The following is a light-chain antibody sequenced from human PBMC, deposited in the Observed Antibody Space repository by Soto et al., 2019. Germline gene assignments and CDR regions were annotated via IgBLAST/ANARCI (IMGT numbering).Light chain of an antibody. Sequence: DIQMTQSPSTLSASVGERVTITCRASQSINSWLAWYQQKPGKAPRLLIYRASSLEGGVPSRFSGSGSGAEFTLTISSLQPDDFANYYCQHYDSYSVTFGPGTKVDIK. J-gene: IGKJ3*01. CDR3: QHYDSYSVT. CDR2: RAS. V-gene: IGKV1-5*03. CDR1: QSINSW.